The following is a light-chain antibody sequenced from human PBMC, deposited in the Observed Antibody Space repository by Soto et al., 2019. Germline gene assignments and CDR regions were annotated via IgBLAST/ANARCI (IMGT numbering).Light chain of an antibody. J-gene: IGKJ5*01. CDR1: QTISNY. Sequence: DIQITQYPSSLSASLGDRVTITCQASQTISNYLNWYQQKSGRAPELLVYAASNLQSGVPSRFTGSGSGTHFTLTISGLEPADFATYFCQQSYNTPITFGQGTRLEI. CDR2: AAS. CDR3: QQSYNTPIT. V-gene: IGKV1-39*01.